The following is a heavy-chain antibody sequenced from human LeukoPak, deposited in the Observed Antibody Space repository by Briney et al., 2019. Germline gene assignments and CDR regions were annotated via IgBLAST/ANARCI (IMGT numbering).Heavy chain of an antibody. V-gene: IGHV3-74*01. D-gene: IGHD3-10*01. Sequence: PGGSLRLSCAASGFTFSNYWMHWVRQAPGKGLVWVSRIKGDGGSPTYADSVKGRFTISRDNAKHTLYLQMNSARAEDTAVYYCARKPDYYGADYWGQGTLVTVSS. J-gene: IGHJ4*02. CDR3: ARKPDYYGADY. CDR2: IKGDGGSP. CDR1: GFTFSNYW.